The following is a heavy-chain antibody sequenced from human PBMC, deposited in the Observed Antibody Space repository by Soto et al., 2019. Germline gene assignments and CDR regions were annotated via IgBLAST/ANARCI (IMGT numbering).Heavy chain of an antibody. J-gene: IGHJ6*02. D-gene: IGHD2-15*01. V-gene: IGHV3-23*01. CDR1: GFTFWNFA. Sequence: EVQLLESGGGLVQPGGSLRLSCSTSGFTFWNFAMAWVRQGPGKGLEWVSTVNDRGGSTYYADSVKGRFTLSRDDSENTLHLQMSSLRTDDTAIYYCARWWSGTNFYYHYAMDVWGQWTTVTVSS. CDR3: ARWWSGTNFYYHYAMDV. CDR2: VNDRGGST.